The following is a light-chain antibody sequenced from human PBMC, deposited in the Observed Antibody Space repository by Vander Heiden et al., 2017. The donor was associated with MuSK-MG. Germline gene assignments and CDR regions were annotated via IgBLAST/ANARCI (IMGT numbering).Light chain of an antibody. Sequence: SPGERATLSCRAGQSVTSSSLAWYQQKPGQAPRLLIYGASTRATGIPDRFSGSGSGTDFTLTISRLEPEDFAVYYCQYDGRAETFGQGTKVEIK. J-gene: IGKJ1*01. CDR1: QSVTSSS. V-gene: IGKV3-20*01. CDR3: QYDGRAET. CDR2: GAS.